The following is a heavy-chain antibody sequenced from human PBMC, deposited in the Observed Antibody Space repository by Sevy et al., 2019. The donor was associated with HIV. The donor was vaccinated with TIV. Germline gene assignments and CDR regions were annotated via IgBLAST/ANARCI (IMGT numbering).Heavy chain of an antibody. CDR2: IRYDGSNK. CDR1: GFTFSSYG. Sequence: GGSLRLSCAASGFTFSSYGMHWVRQAPGKGLEWVAFIRYDGSNKYYADSVKGGFTISRDNSKNTLYLQMNSLRAEDTAVYYCAKDLSRAAAGTTDAFDIWGQGTMVTVSS. V-gene: IGHV3-30*02. D-gene: IGHD6-13*01. CDR3: AKDLSRAAAGTTDAFDI. J-gene: IGHJ3*02.